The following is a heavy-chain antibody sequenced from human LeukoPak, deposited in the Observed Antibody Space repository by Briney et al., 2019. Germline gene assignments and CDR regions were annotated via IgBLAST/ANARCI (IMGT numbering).Heavy chain of an antibody. CDR2: INQSGST. CDR3: ARGRIGRIQLWFKHQFFDY. V-gene: IGHV4-34*01. D-gene: IGHD5-18*01. J-gene: IGHJ4*02. Sequence: SQTLSLTCAIYGGSFGAHSWTWIRQPPGKGLEWVGEINQSGSTNYSPSLKSRVIISVDTSKNQFSVRLRSVTAADTAVYYCARGRIGRIQLWFKHQFFDYWGQGTLVTVSS. CDR1: GGSFGAHS.